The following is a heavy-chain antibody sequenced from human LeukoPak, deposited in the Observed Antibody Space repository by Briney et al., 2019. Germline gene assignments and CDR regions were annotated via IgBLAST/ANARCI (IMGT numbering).Heavy chain of an antibody. V-gene: IGHV1-18*01. J-gene: IGHJ4*02. Sequence: APVNVSCKASGYTFTSYGISWVRQAPGQGLEWMGWISAYNGNTNYAQKLQGRVTMTTDTSTSTAYMELRSLRSDDTAVYYCARADWGTASVNWNYGYDYWGQGTLVTVSS. CDR2: ISAYNGNT. CDR1: GYTFTSYG. D-gene: IGHD1-7*01. CDR3: ARADWGTASVNWNYGYDY.